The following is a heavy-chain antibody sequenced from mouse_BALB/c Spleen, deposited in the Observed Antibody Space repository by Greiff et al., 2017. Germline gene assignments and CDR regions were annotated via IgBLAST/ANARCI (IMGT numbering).Heavy chain of an antibody. CDR3: GREGGTARYGMDC. D-gene: IGHD1-2*01. J-gene: IGHJ4*01. CDR2: ISSGSSTI. CDR1: GFTFSSFG. V-gene: IGHV5-17*02. Sequence: EVHLVESGGGLVQPGGSRKLSCAASGFTFSSFGMHWVRQAPEKGLEWVAYISSGSSTIYYADTVKGRFTISRDNPKNTLFLQMTSLRSEGTAMYCCGREGGTARYGMDCWGEGTSVTVSS.